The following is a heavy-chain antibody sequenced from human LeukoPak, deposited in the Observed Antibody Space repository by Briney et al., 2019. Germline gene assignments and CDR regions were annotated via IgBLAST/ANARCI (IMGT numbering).Heavy chain of an antibody. J-gene: IGHJ4*02. V-gene: IGHV1-2*02. CDR1: VYTFIDYY. CDR3: ARDWSGSDY. D-gene: IGHD3-3*01. Sequence: ASVTVSCKASVYTFIDYYMHWVRQAPGQGLEWMGWINPNSGGTNYAQKFQGRVTITRDTSISTAYMELSRLRSDDTAVYYCARDWSGSDYWGQGTLVTVSS. CDR2: INPNSGGT.